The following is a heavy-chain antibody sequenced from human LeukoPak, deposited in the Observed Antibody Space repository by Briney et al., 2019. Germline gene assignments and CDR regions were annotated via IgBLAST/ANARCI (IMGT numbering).Heavy chain of an antibody. CDR3: ARQPVADSGSYYVFDY. Sequence: SETLSLTCAVYGGSFSGYYWSWIRQPPGKGVEWVGEINHSGSTNYNPSLKSRVTISVDTSKNQFSLKLSSVTAADTAVYYCARQPVADSGSYYVFDYWGQGTLVTVSS. D-gene: IGHD3-10*01. V-gene: IGHV4-34*01. CDR1: GGSFSGYY. CDR2: INHSGST. J-gene: IGHJ4*02.